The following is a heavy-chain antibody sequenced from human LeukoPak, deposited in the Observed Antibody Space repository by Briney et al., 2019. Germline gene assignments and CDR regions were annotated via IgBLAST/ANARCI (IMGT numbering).Heavy chain of an antibody. CDR3: ARDADSSGYYGGYYYYYGMDV. CDR2: IKQDGSEK. D-gene: IGHD3-22*01. V-gene: IGHV3-7*01. CDR1: GFTFGDYA. Sequence: GGSLRLSCTASGFTFGDYAMSWVRQAPGKGLEWVANIKQDGSEKYYVDSVKGRFTISRDNAKNSLYLQMNSLRAEDTAVYCCARDADSSGYYGGYYYYYGMDVWGQGTTVTVSS. J-gene: IGHJ6*02.